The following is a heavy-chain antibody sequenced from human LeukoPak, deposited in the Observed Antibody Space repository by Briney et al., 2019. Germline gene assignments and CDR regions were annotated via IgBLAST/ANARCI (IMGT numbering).Heavy chain of an antibody. Sequence: GGSLRLSCAASGFTFSNAWMSWVRQAPGKGLEWVGRIKSKTDGGTTDYAAPGKGRFTISREDSKNTLYLQMNSLKTEDTAVYYCTTDALYDYVWGSYRYPFDYWGQGTLVTVSS. CDR3: TTDALYDYVWGSYRYPFDY. J-gene: IGHJ4*02. CDR2: IKSKTDGGTT. V-gene: IGHV3-15*01. D-gene: IGHD3-16*02. CDR1: GFTFSNAW.